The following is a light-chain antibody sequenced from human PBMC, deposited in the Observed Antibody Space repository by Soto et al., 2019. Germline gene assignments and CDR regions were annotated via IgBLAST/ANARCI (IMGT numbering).Light chain of an antibody. CDR3: QQYGSSPYT. Sequence: EIILTQSPATLSVSPGGRATLSCRASQTIGTNLVWYRQRPGQAPRLLIHGASARATGIPARFRGSGSGTEFTLTITNLQSEDFAVYYCQQYGSSPYTFGQGTKLEIK. V-gene: IGKV3-15*01. CDR1: QTIGTN. J-gene: IGKJ2*01. CDR2: GAS.